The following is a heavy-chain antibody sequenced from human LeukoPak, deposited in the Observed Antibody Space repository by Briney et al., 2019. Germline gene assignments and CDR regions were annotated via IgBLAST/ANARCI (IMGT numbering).Heavy chain of an antibody. CDR2: VSGSGGST. D-gene: IGHD3-3*01. V-gene: IGHV3-23*01. CDR3: AKDRVFGILIGGGFDY. J-gene: IGHJ4*02. Sequence: PGGSLRLSCAASGFSFSNYAMNWVRQAPGKGLEWVSGVSGSGGSTKYADSVKGRFTISRDNSKNTLYLQMSGLRVEDTAVYYCAKDRVFGILIGGGFDYWGQGTQLIVSS. CDR1: GFSFSNYA.